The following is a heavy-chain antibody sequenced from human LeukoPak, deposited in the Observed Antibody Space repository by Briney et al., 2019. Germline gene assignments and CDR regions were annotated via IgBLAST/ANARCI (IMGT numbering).Heavy chain of an antibody. Sequence: ASVKVSCKAAGYTFTSYGISWVRQAPGQGLEWMGWIIAYNGNTNYAQKLQGSVTMTTDTSTSTAYMELRSLRSDDTAVYYCARVKGEPYYDYVWGSYRDWGQGTLVTVSS. CDR3: ARVKGEPYYDYVWGSYRD. D-gene: IGHD3-16*02. J-gene: IGHJ4*02. V-gene: IGHV1-18*01. CDR2: IIAYNGNT. CDR1: GYTFTSYG.